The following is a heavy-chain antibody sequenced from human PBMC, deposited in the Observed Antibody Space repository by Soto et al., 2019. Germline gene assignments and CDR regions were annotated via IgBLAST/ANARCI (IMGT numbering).Heavy chain of an antibody. Sequence: SETLSLTCTVSGCSISSGDYYWSWIRQPPGKGLEWIGYIYYSGSTYYNPSLKSRVTISVDTSKNQFSLKLSSVTAADTAVYYCASNPQFGSFWFDPWGQGTLVTVSS. CDR3: ASNPQFGSFWFDP. CDR2: IYYSGST. J-gene: IGHJ5*02. D-gene: IGHD3-10*01. V-gene: IGHV4-30-4*01. CDR1: GCSISSGDYY.